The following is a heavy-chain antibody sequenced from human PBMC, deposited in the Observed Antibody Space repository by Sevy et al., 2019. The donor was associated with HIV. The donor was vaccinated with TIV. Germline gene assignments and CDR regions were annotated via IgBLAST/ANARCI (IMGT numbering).Heavy chain of an antibody. V-gene: IGHV3-33*01. CDR1: GFTFSSYG. CDR2: IWYDGSNK. Sequence: GGSLRLSCAASGFTFSSYGMHWVRQAPGKGLEWVAVIWYDGSNKYYADSVKGRFTISRANSKNTLYLQMNSLRAEDTAVYYCARDPTTMVRGVSKLSNWFDPWGQGTLVTVSS. J-gene: IGHJ5*02. CDR3: ARDPTTMVRGVSKLSNWFDP. D-gene: IGHD3-10*01.